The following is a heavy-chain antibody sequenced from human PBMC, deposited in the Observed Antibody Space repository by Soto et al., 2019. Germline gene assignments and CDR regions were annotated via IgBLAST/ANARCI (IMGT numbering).Heavy chain of an antibody. J-gene: IGHJ2*01. CDR1: GFTFNTYG. CDR2: ISYDGINK. CDR3: ARSPQPTRVNHWYFDL. D-gene: IGHD2-15*01. V-gene: IGHV3-30*03. Sequence: QVQLVESGGGVVQPGRSLGLSCAASGFTFNTYGMHWVRQAPGKGLEWVAAISYDGINKYYVDSVKGRFTISRDNSKNTLYVQMNSLRAEDTALYYCARSPQPTRVNHWYFDLWGRGILVTVSS.